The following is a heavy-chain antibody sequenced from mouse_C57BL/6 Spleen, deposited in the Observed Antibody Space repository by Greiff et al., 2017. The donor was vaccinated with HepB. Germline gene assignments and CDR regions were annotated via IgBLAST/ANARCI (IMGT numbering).Heavy chain of an antibody. V-gene: IGHV1-52*01. CDR1: GYTFTSYW. J-gene: IGHJ2*01. D-gene: IGHD1-1*01. CDR3: DHYYGSRGYFDY. Sequence: QVQLQQPGAELVRPGSSVKLSCKASGYTFTSYWMHWVKQRPIQGLEWIGNIDPSDSETHYNQKFKDKATLTVDKSSSTAYMQLSSLTSEDSAVYCCDHYYGSRGYFDYWGQGTTLTVAS. CDR2: IDPSDSET.